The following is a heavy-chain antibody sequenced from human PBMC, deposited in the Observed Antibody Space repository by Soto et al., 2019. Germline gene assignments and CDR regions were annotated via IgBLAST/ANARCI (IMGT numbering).Heavy chain of an antibody. CDR2: IYHSGST. V-gene: IGHV4-30-2*01. D-gene: IGHD6-13*01. CDR1: GGSISSGGYS. CDR3: ASGQQLVRNY. J-gene: IGHJ4*02. Sequence: QLQLQESGSGLVKPSQTLSLTCAVSGGSISSGGYSWSWIRQPPGKGLEWIGYIYHSGSTYYNPSLQRRVIISVDRSKNEFSLKLSSVTAADTAVYYCASGQQLVRNYWGQGTLVTVSS.